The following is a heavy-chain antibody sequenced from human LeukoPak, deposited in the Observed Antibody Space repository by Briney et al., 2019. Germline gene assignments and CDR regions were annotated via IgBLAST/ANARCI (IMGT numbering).Heavy chain of an antibody. CDR3: GGGGFGGITMVRGARFDY. CDR1: GGTFSSYA. D-gene: IGHD3-10*01. Sequence: GASVKVSCKASGGTFSSYAISWVRQAPGQGLEWMGRIIPILGIANYAQKFQGRVTITADKATSTAYMERSSLRSEDTAVYYCGGGGFGGITMVRGARFDYWGQGTLVTVSS. CDR2: IIPILGIA. V-gene: IGHV1-69*04. J-gene: IGHJ4*02.